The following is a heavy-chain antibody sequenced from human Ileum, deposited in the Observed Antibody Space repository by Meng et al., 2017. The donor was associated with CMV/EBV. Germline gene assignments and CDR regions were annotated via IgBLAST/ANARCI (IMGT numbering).Heavy chain of an antibody. CDR3: ARDLDTNF. CDR1: GFIFDAFW. D-gene: IGHD5-18*01. CDR2: IKQDGSEK. J-gene: IGHJ4*02. V-gene: IGHV3-7*01. Sequence: GGSLRLSCAASGFIFDAFWMTWVRQAPGKGLEWVANIKQDGSEKHYVDSVKGRFTISRDNAKNSVYLLMDSLRVEDTALYYCARDLDTNFWGQGTRVTVSS.